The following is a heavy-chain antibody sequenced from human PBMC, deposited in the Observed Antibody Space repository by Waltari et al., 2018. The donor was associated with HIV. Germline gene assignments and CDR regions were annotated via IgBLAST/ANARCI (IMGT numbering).Heavy chain of an antibody. D-gene: IGHD6-13*01. Sequence: EVQLVESGGGLGQPGGSLRLPCETSGFGSGGVGRNWVRQAPGKGLEWLAYISSSSSTIYYADSVRGRFTVSRDNAKKSLYLQMNSLRAEDTAVYYCAKDKGYSSSWNFDYWGQGTLVTVSS. CDR1: GFGSGGVG. CDR2: ISSSSSTI. CDR3: AKDKGYSSSWNFDY. V-gene: IGHV3-48*01. J-gene: IGHJ4*02.